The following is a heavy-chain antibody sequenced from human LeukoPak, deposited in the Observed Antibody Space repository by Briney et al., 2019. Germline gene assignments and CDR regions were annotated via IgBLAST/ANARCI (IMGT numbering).Heavy chain of an antibody. J-gene: IGHJ4*02. CDR3: ARDTSTVTTPYFDY. Sequence: ASVKVSCKASGYTFTHYYMHWVRQAPGQGLEWMGWINPNSGGTSYAQKFQGRVTMTRDTSITTAYMELSRLISDDTAVYYCARDTSTVTTPYFDYWGQGTLVTVSS. CDR1: GYTFTHYY. CDR2: INPNSGGT. V-gene: IGHV1-2*02. D-gene: IGHD4-17*01.